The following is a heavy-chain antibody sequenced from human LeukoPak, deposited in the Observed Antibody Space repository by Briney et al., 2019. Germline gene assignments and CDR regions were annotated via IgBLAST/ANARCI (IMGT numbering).Heavy chain of an antibody. CDR2: IYYSGST. V-gene: IGHV4-59*01. D-gene: IGHD4-17*01. J-gene: IGHJ4*02. CDR1: GGSISSYY. CDR3: ARGHDYGGNLLFDY. Sequence: SETLSLTCTVSGGSISSYYWSWIRQPPGKGLEWIGYIYYSGSTNYNPSLKSRVTISVGTSKNQFSLKLSSVTAADTAVYYCARGHDYGGNLLFDYWGQGTLVTVSS.